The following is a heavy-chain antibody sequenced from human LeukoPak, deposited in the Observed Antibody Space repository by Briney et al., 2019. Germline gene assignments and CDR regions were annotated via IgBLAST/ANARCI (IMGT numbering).Heavy chain of an antibody. D-gene: IGHD2-2*01. J-gene: IGHJ4*02. CDR2: ISSSSGYI. CDR3: ARGSLRGYCSSTSCYLGEAGLDY. V-gene: IGHV3-21*01. Sequence: GGSLRLSCAASGFTFSTYSMNWVRQAPGKGLEWVSSISSSSGYIYYADSVEGRFTISRDNAKNSLYLQMNSLRAEDTAVYYCARGSLRGYCSSTSCYLGEAGLDYWGQGTLVTVSS. CDR1: GFTFSTYS.